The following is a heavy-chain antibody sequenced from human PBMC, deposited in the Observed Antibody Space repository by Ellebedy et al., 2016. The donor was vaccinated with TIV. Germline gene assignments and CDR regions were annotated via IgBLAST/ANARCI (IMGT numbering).Heavy chain of an antibody. CDR2: ISYDGSYK. CDR3: ARDSTVGGGSPNADRYFEY. V-gene: IGHV3-33*08. J-gene: IGHJ4*02. CDR1: GFMFDNYA. Sequence: GESLKISXAASGFMFDNYAMHWVRQAPGKGLEWVAVISYDGSYKYYADSVKGRFTISRDNSKNTLYLQMNSLRGEDTAVYYCARDSTVGGGSPNADRYFEYWGQGTLVTVSS. D-gene: IGHD1-26*01.